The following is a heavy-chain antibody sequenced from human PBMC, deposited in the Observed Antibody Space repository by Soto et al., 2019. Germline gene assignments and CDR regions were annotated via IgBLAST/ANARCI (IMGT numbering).Heavy chain of an antibody. CDR1: GFTFSSYA. V-gene: IGHV3-23*01. Sequence: PGWSLRHSCAASGFTFSSYAMSWVRQAPGKGLERVSAISGSGGSTYYADSVKGRFTISRDNSKNTLCLQMNSLRAEDTAVYYCVYCDYSTPKDMDVCGQRTTVTVS. D-gene: IGHD3-16*01. J-gene: IGHJ6*02. CDR3: VYCDYSTPKDMDV. CDR2: ISGSGGST.